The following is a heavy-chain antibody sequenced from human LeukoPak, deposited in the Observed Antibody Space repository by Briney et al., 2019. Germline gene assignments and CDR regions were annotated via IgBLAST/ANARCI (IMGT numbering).Heavy chain of an antibody. CDR1: GGSISSYC. J-gene: IGHJ4*02. Sequence: SESLSLTCTVSGGSISSYCWSWIRQPPGKGLEWIGYICYSGSTNYNPSLKSRVTISVDTSKNQFSLKLSSVTAADTAVYYCARHPGLPGYWGQGALVTVSS. D-gene: IGHD5-12*01. CDR3: ARHPGLPGY. V-gene: IGHV4-59*08. CDR2: ICYSGST.